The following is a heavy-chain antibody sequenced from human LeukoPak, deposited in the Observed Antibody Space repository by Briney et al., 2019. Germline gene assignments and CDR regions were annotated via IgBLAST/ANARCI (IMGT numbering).Heavy chain of an antibody. D-gene: IGHD2-2*01. CDR3: ARDPLEDCSSTSCYGY. J-gene: IGHJ4*02. Sequence: GGSLRLSCAGSGFTFNNYPISWVRQTPGKGLEWVSAITGGADSTYYADSVKGRFTISRDNSRNTLFLEMSSLRAEDTAVYYCARDPLEDCSSTSCYGYWGQGTLVTVSS. CDR2: ITGGADST. V-gene: IGHV3-23*01. CDR1: GFTFNNYP.